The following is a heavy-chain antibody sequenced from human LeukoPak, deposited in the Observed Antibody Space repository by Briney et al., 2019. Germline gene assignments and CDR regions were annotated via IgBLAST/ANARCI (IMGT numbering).Heavy chain of an antibody. CDR1: GFPSSSNA. CDR3: AKGSATPY. D-gene: IGHD1-26*01. Sequence: GGSLRLSCAASGFPSSSNAMSWVRQAPGKGLEWVSSITDSGGGTQYADSVKGRFTISRDNSKNTLYLQMNSLRAEDTAVYYCAKGSATPYWGQGTLVTVST. CDR2: ITDSGGGT. V-gene: IGHV3-23*01. J-gene: IGHJ4*02.